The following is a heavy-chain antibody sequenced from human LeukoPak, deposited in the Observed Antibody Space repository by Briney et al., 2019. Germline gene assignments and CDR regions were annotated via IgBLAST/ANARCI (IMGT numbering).Heavy chain of an antibody. CDR2: MNAGNGNT. Sequence: SVKVSCKASGYTFTRYAIHSVRQAPRQRLEWMDWMNAGNGNTKYSQKFQGRVTITRDTSASTAYMELSSLRSEDTAVYYCAREGNTEDTAMEYDYWGQGTLVTVSS. J-gene: IGHJ4*02. D-gene: IGHD5-18*01. V-gene: IGHV1-3*01. CDR1: GYTFTRYA. CDR3: AREGNTEDTAMEYDY.